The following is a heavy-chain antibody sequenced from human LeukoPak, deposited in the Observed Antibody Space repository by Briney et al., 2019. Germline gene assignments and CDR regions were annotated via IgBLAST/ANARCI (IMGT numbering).Heavy chain of an antibody. CDR3: AKDRSGVVVPAAWDY. Sequence: GGSLRLSCAASGFTFSSYSMNWVRQAPGKGLEGVSSISSSSSYIYYADSVKGRFTISRDNSKNTLYLQMNSLRAEDTAVYYCAKDRSGVVVPAAWDYWGQGTLVTVSS. D-gene: IGHD2-2*01. CDR1: GFTFSSYS. J-gene: IGHJ4*02. CDR2: ISSSSSYI. V-gene: IGHV3-21*04.